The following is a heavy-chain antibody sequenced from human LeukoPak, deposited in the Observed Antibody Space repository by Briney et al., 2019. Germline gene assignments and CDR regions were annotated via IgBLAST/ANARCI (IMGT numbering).Heavy chain of an antibody. V-gene: IGHV3-23*01. Sequence: PGGSLRLSCAASGFTFSSYAMSWVRQAPGKGLEWVSAISGSGGTTYYADSVKGRFTISRDNSKSTLYVQMNSLRAEDTAVYYCARDRIVVVPASLLDYYYYYGMDVWGQGTTVTVSS. CDR2: ISGSGGTT. CDR3: ARDRIVVVPASLLDYYYYYGMDV. CDR1: GFTFSSYA. J-gene: IGHJ6*02. D-gene: IGHD2-2*01.